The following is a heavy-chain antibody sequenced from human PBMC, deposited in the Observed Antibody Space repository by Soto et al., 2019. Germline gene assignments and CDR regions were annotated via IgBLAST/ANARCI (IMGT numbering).Heavy chain of an antibody. J-gene: IGHJ5*02. CDR3: ATEWPGRGFDH. D-gene: IGHD3-10*01. CDR1: GFTVNGNY. Sequence: EVPLVESGGGLIQPGGSLRLSCAASGFTVNGNYMSWVRQAPGKGLQWVSAIYNDGSTFYADSVQGRFTISRDNSKNTLFLQMNSLRGEDTAVYYCATEWPGRGFDHWGQGTLVTVST. CDR2: IYNDGST. V-gene: IGHV3-53*01.